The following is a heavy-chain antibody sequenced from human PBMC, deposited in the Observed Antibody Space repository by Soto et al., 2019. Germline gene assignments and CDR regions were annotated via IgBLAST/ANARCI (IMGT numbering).Heavy chain of an antibody. Sequence: GGSLRLSCAASGFTFSSYAMSWVRQAPGRGLEWVSLISGSSGGTYYADTVKGRFTISRDNSKNTLYLQMNSLRAEDTAVYYCAKHAAAAAPDYWGQGTLVTVSS. D-gene: IGHD6-13*01. CDR1: GFTFSSYA. V-gene: IGHV3-23*01. CDR2: ISGSSGGT. CDR3: AKHAAAAAPDY. J-gene: IGHJ4*02.